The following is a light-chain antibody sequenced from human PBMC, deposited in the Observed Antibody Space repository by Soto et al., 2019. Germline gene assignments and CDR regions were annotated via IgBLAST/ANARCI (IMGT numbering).Light chain of an antibody. CDR3: GTWDSSLSAGV. J-gene: IGLJ2*01. CDR2: ENN. Sequence: QSVLTQPPSVSAAPGQKVTISCSGSSSNIGNNYVSWYQQLPGTAPKLLIYENNKRPSGIPDRFSGSKSGTSATLGITGLQTGDEADYYCGTWDSSLSAGVFGGGTKPTVL. CDR1: SSNIGNNY. V-gene: IGLV1-51*02.